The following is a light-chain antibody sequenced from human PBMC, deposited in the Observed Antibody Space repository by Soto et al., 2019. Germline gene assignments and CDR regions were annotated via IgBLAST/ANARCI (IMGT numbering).Light chain of an antibody. J-gene: IGLJ2*01. Sequence: NFMLTQPPSVSESPGKTVTISCTRSSGSIASNNVQWYQQRPGSAPTTVIYEDNQRPSGVPDRFSGSIDSSSNSASLTISGLKTEDEADYYCQSYDSSTVVFGGGTKLTVL. CDR3: QSYDSSTVV. CDR2: EDN. V-gene: IGLV6-57*04. CDR1: SGSIASNN.